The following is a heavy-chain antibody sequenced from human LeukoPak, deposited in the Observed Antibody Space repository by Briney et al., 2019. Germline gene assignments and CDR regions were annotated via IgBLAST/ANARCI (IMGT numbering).Heavy chain of an antibody. CDR2: ISWDGGST. J-gene: IGHJ4*02. D-gene: IGHD3-10*01. CDR3: AKISGATGRFDY. Sequence: GGSLRLSCAASGFTFDDYAMHWVRQAPGKGLEWVSLISWDGGSTYYADSVKGRFTISRDNSKNSLYLQMNSLRAEDTALYYCAKISGATGRFDYWGQGTLVTVSS. V-gene: IGHV3-43D*03. CDR1: GFTFDDYA.